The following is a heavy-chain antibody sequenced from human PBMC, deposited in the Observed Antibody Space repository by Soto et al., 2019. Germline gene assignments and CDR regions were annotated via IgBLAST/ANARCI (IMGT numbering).Heavy chain of an antibody. D-gene: IGHD6-19*01. J-gene: IGHJ4*02. CDR3: ARGSGWYPPFDY. V-gene: IGHV1-3*05. Sequence: QVQLVQSGAEEKKPGASVKVSCNASGDTFTSYAMHWLRQAPGQRLEWMGWINAGNGITKYSQKVQGRVTITRDTSARTAYMELSSLRSEDTAVYYCARGSGWYPPFDYWGQGTLVTVSS. CDR1: GDTFTSYA. CDR2: INAGNGIT.